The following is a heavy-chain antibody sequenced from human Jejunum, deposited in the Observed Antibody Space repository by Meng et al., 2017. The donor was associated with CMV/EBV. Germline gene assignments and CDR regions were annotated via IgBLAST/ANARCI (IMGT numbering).Heavy chain of an antibody. CDR2: VSGSGSST. CDR1: GFNFSSYA. CDR3: AKGLTMSWGACDY. D-gene: IGHD4/OR15-4a*01. J-gene: IGHJ4*02. Sequence: AAAGFNFSSYARSWVRQAPGKGLEWVSGVSGSGSSTYYTDSVKGRFTISRDNSKKTLHVQMNSLRAEDAAIYYCAKGLTMSWGACDYWGQGTLVTVSS. V-gene: IGHV3-23*01.